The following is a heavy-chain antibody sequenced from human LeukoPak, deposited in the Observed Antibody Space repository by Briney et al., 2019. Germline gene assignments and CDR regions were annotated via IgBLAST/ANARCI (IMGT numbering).Heavy chain of an antibody. CDR2: NTDGGNT. V-gene: IGHV4-59*11. Sequence: PSETLSLTCIVSGSSMTTHSWGWIRQPPGKGREWIGYNTDGGNTNFNPALKSRVTLSVDTSKRQVSLKLSSVTPVDTAVYYCARDDWGSLDYWGQGILVTVSS. CDR3: ARDDWGSLDY. J-gene: IGHJ4*02. CDR1: GSSMTTHS. D-gene: IGHD7-27*01.